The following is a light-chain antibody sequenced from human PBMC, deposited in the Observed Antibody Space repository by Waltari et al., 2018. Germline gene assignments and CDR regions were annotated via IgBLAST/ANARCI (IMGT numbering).Light chain of an antibody. CDR2: DAS. CDR3: QQRSNWPPGFS. CDR1: QGISRY. V-gene: IGKV3-11*01. J-gene: IGKJ3*01. Sequence: EIELTQSPATLSLSPGERATLSCRASQGISRYLAWYQQKPGQTPRLLIYDASNRAPGVPDRFSGSGSGTDFTLTISSLEPDDFAVYYCQQRSNWPPGFSFGPGTKVEIK.